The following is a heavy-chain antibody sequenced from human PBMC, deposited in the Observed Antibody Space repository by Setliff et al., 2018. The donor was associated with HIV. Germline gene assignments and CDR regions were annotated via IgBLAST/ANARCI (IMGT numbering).Heavy chain of an antibody. Sequence: SETLSLTCTVSAVSIGGYSWSWIRQSPGKGLEWIGSIYSTDTTNLNPSLESRVTISVDKSKNQFSLKLSPVTAADTAVYYCARQGAGIQVRYFDWPWDPWTLDFDIWGRGTLVTVSS. CDR3: ARQGAGIQVRYFDWPWDPWTLDFDI. D-gene: IGHD3-9*01. CDR1: AVSIGGYS. V-gene: IGHV4-4*09. J-gene: IGHJ2*01. CDR2: IYSTDTT.